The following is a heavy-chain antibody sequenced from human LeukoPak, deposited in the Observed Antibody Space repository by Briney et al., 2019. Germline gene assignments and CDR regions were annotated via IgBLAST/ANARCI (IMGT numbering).Heavy chain of an antibody. CDR1: GGSLSSSSYY. V-gene: IGHV4-39*07. J-gene: IGHJ3*02. CDR2: IYHSGST. D-gene: IGHD6-13*01. Sequence: KPSETLSLTCTVSGGSLSSSSYYWGWIRQPPGKGLEWIGEIYHSGSTNYNPSLKSRVTISVDKSKNQFSLKLSSVTAADTAVYYCARVVAAGEQVDAFDIWGQGTMVTVSS. CDR3: ARVVAAGEQVDAFDI.